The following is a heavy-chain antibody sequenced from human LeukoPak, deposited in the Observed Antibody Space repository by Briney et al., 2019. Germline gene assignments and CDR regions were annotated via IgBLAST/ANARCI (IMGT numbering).Heavy chain of an antibody. J-gene: IGHJ3*02. Sequence: PSQTLSLTCTVSGGSISSGSYYWSWIRQPAGKGLEWIGRIYTSGSTNYNPSLKSRVTISVDTSKNQFSLKLSSVTAADTAVYYCARQRSDDAFDIWGQGTMVTVSS. CDR3: ARQRSDDAFDI. D-gene: IGHD3-16*01. CDR1: GGSISSGSYY. CDR2: IYTSGST. V-gene: IGHV4-61*02.